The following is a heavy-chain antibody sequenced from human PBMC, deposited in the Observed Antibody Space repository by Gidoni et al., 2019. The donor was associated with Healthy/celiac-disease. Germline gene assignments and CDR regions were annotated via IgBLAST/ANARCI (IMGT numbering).Heavy chain of an antibody. D-gene: IGHD1-1*01. Sequence: QVQLVESGGGLVKPGGSLRLSCAASGSTFSDYYINWIHQAPGKGQEWVSYSSSRGSYTNDAVSVQGRFTSSRDNAKAALYLQMNSVGAVDTAVYYCARAPIGIGSDIWGQGTMVTVSS. CDR3: ARAPIGIGSDI. CDR2: SSSRGSYT. J-gene: IGHJ3*02. V-gene: IGHV3-11*05. CDR1: GSTFSDYY.